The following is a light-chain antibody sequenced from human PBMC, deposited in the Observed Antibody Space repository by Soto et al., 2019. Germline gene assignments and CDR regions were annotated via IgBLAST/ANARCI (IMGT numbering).Light chain of an antibody. CDR2: GGS. CDR3: QQYGGSSTWT. V-gene: IGKV3-20*01. CDR1: QSFSSSY. Sequence: EIVLTQSPDTLSLSPGERATLSCRASQSFSSSYLAWYQQKPGQAPRLLIYGGSSRAIGIPDRFIGSGSGTDFTLTVSRLEPEDFAVYYCQQYGGSSTWTFGQWTKGESK. J-gene: IGKJ1*01.